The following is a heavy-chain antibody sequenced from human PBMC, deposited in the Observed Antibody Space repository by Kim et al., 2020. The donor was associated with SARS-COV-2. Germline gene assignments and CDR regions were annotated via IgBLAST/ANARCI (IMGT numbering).Heavy chain of an antibody. J-gene: IGHJ3*02. CDR2: IYYSGST. CDR1: GGSISSGGYY. CDR3: ARSPMIVVVIGAFDI. V-gene: IGHV4-31*03. D-gene: IGHD3-22*01. Sequence: SETLSLTCTVSGGSISSGGYYWSWIRQHPGKGLEWIGYIYYSGSTYYNPSLKSRVTISVDTSKNQFSLKLSSVTAADTAVYYCARSPMIVVVIGAFDIWCQGTMVTVAS.